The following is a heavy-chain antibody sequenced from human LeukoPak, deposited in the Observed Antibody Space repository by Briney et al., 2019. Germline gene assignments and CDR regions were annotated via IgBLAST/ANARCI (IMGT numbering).Heavy chain of an antibody. Sequence: ASVKVSCKASGYTFTSYYMHWVRQAPGQGLEWMGIINPSGGSTSYAQKFQGRVTMTRDTSTSTVYMELSSLRSEDTAVYYCARVAPTYYYDSSGYSFDYWGQGTLVTVSS. J-gene: IGHJ4*02. D-gene: IGHD3-22*01. V-gene: IGHV1-46*01. CDR3: ARVAPTYYYDSSGYSFDY. CDR2: INPSGGST. CDR1: GYTFTSYY.